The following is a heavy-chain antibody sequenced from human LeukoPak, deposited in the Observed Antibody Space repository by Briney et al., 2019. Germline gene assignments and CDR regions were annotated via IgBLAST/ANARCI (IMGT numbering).Heavy chain of an antibody. CDR1: GGSISSSSYC. CDR2: IYYSGST. V-gene: IGHV4-39*01. D-gene: IGHD2-2*01. CDR3: ARHQPGGVPTPNYNWFDP. Sequence: SETLSLTCTVSGGSISSSSYCWGWLRQPPGKGLEWIGSIYYSGSTYYNPSLKSRVTISVDTSKNQFSLKLSSVTAADTAVYYCARHQPGGVPTPNYNWFDPWGQGTLVTVSS. J-gene: IGHJ5*02.